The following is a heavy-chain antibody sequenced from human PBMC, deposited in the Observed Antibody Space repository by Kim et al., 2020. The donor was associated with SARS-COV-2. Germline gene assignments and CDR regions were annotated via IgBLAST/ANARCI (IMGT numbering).Heavy chain of an antibody. D-gene: IGHD3-10*01. CDR2: IYYSGST. CDR3: ARTLWFGEFGFRFDP. CDR1: GGSISSGGYY. J-gene: IGHJ5*02. V-gene: IGHV4-31*03. Sequence: SETLSLTCTVSGGSISSGGYYWSWIRQHPGKGLEWIGYIYYSGSTYYNPSLKSRVTISVDTSKNQFSLKLSSVTAADTAVYYCARTLWFGEFGFRFDPWGQGTLVTVSS.